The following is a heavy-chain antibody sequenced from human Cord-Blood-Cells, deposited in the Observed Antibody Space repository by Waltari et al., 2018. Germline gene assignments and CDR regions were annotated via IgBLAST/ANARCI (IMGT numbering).Heavy chain of an antibody. V-gene: IGHV4-34*01. Sequence: QVQLQQWGAGLLKPSETLSLTCAVYGGSFSGYYWRWIRQPPGKGLEWIGEINHSGSTNYNPSLKSRVTISVDTSKNQFSLKLSSVTAADTAVYYCARSYDSSGYYYHYYYYGMDVWGQGTTVTVSS. CDR3: ARSYDSSGYYYHYYYYGMDV. CDR1: GGSFSGYY. J-gene: IGHJ6*02. CDR2: INHSGST. D-gene: IGHD3-22*01.